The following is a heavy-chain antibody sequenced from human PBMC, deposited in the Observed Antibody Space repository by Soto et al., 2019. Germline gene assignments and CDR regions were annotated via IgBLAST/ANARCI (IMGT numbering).Heavy chain of an antibody. D-gene: IGHD2-8*02. J-gene: IGHJ6*02. V-gene: IGHV1-2*02. Sequence: ASVKVSCKASGYTFTGYYMNWVRQAPGQGLEWMGWINPNSGGTNYAQKFQGRVTMTRDTSISTAYMELSRLRSDDTAVYYCARASTTGYYGMDVWGQGTTVTVSS. CDR3: ARASTTGYYGMDV. CDR1: GYTFTGYY. CDR2: INPNSGGT.